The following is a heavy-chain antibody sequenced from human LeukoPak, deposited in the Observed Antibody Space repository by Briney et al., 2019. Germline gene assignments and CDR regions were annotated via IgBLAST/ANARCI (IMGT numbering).Heavy chain of an antibody. Sequence: KPGGSLRLSCAASGSTFSSYSMNWVRQAPGKGLEWVSSISSSSSYIYYADSVKGRFTISRDNAKNSLYLQMNSLRAEDTAVYYCARYGGTNLRKYYFDYWGQGTLVTVSS. CDR1: GSTFSSYS. D-gene: IGHD4-23*01. J-gene: IGHJ4*02. CDR2: ISSSSSYI. CDR3: ARYGGTNLRKYYFDY. V-gene: IGHV3-21*01.